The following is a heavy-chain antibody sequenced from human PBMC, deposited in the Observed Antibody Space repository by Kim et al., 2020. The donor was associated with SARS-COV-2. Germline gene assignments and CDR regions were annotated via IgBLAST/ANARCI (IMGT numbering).Heavy chain of an antibody. D-gene: IGHD3-3*01. CDR2: ISYDGSNK. J-gene: IGHJ6*02. CDR3: AKDVLRFLEWLLYGGGMDV. Sequence: GGSLRLSCAASGFSFSSYGMHWVRQAPGKGLEWVAVISYDGSNKYYADSVKGRFTISRDNSKNTLYLQMNSLRAEDTAVYYCAKDVLRFLEWLLYGGGMDVWGQGTTVTVSS. CDR1: GFSFSSYG. V-gene: IGHV3-30*18.